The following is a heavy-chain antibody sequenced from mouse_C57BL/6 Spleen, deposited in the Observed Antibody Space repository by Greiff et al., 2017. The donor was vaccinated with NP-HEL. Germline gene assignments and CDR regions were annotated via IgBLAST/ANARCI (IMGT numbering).Heavy chain of an antibody. Sequence: EVKLVESGPELVKPGASVKMSCKASGYTFTDYNMHWVKQSHGKSLEWIGYLNPNNGGTSYNQKFKGKATLTVNKSSSTAYMELSSLTSEDSAVYYCARESDYPWFSYWGKGTLVTVSA. V-gene: IGHV1-22*01. CDR2: LNPNNGGT. CDR1: GYTFTDYN. J-gene: IGHJ3*01. D-gene: IGHD2-4*01. CDR3: ARESDYPWFSY.